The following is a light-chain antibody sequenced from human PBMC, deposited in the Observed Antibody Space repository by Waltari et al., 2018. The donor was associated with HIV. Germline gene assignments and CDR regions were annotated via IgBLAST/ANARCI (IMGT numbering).Light chain of an antibody. CDR1: RSTIGAGSA. V-gene: IGLV1-40*01. Sequence: QSVLRQPPSVSGAPGQRVTIPCTGSRSTIGAGSAVHWYRQLPGAAPKLRIFGYSHRPSGVPDRFSGSKSGTSASLAISGLQAEDGADYYCQAYDSTLGAWVFGGGTKLTVL. J-gene: IGLJ3*02. CDR2: GYS. CDR3: QAYDSTLGAWV.